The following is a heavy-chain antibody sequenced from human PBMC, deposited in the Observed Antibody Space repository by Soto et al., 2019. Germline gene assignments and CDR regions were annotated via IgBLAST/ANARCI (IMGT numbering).Heavy chain of an antibody. CDR3: AKLAIGDSYYYGMDV. D-gene: IGHD2-21*02. CDR2: IDSGGGT. Sequence: VGSLRLSCAASGFTFSSFAMNGVRPAPGKGLEWVSGIDSGGGTNYADSVKGRFTISRDNSGNTLYLQMNSLRAEDTAVYFCAKLAIGDSYYYGMDVWGQGTTVTVSS. J-gene: IGHJ6*02. V-gene: IGHV3-23*01. CDR1: GFTFSSFA.